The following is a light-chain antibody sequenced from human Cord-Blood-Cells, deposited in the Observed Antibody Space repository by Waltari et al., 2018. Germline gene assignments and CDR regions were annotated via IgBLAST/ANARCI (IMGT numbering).Light chain of an antibody. CDR2: QDS. J-gene: IGLJ3*02. Sequence: SYELTQPPSVSVSHGQTASITCPGDKLGDKYACWYQQKQGQSPVLVIYQDSKRPSGIPERFSGSNSGNTATLTISGTQAMDEADYYCQAWDSSTGVFGGGTKLTVL. CDR1: KLGDKY. V-gene: IGLV3-1*01. CDR3: QAWDSSTGV.